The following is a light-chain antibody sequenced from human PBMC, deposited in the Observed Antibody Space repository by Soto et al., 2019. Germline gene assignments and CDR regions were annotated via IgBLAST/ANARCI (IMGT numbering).Light chain of an antibody. CDR1: QSVSSSY. V-gene: IGKV3-20*01. CDR2: GAS. Sequence: EIVLTQSPGTLSLSPGERATLSCRASQSVSSSYLAWYQQKPGPAPRLLIYGASSRATGIPDRFSGSGSGTDFTLTISRLEPEDVAVYYCQQYGSSPPFTFGPGTKVDIK. J-gene: IGKJ3*01. CDR3: QQYGSSPPFT.